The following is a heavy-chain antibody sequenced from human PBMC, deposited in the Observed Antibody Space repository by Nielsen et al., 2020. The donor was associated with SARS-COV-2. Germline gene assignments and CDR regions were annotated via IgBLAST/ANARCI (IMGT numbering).Heavy chain of an antibody. D-gene: IGHD3-16*01. CDR1: AFSFSTYW. CDR3: VRGLQVPNGLAHR. V-gene: IGHV3-74*01. CDR2: INSDGSST. J-gene: IGHJ4*02. Sequence: GGSLSLSCAASAFSFSTYWMHWVRLPPGKGLVWVSRINSDGSSTSYADSVKGRFTISRDNAKNTLYLQMNSLRAEDTAVYYCVRGLQVPNGLAHRWGQGTLVTVSS.